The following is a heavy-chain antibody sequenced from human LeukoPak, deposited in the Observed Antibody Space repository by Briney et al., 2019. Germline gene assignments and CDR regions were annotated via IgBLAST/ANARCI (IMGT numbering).Heavy chain of an antibody. CDR3: ARAGGPTSGWYRMRNGNWFDP. J-gene: IGHJ5*02. V-gene: IGHV4-39*07. D-gene: IGHD6-19*01. CDR2: INHSGST. CDR1: GGSISSSSYY. Sequence: KTSETLSLTCTVSGGSISSSSYYWSWIRQPPGKGLEWIGEINHSGSTNYNPSLKSRVTISVDTSKNQFSLKLSSVTAADTAVYYCARAGGPTSGWYRMRNGNWFDPWGQGTLVTVSS.